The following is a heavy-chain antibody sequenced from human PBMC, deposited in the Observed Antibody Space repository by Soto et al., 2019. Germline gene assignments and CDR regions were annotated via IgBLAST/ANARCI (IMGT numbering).Heavy chain of an antibody. V-gene: IGHV4-31*03. Sequence: SETLSLTCTVSGGSISSGGYYWSWIRQHPGKGLEWIGYIYYSGSTYYNPSLKSRVTISVDTSKNQLSLKLSSVTAADTAVYYCARTPVPAASNGMDVWGQGTTVNVSS. CDR3: ARTPVPAASNGMDV. J-gene: IGHJ6*02. CDR1: GGSISSGGYY. D-gene: IGHD2-2*01. CDR2: IYYSGST.